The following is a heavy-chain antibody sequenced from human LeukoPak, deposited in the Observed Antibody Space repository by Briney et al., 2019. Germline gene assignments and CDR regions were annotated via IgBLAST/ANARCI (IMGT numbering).Heavy chain of an antibody. Sequence: SETLSLTCTVSGGSISSGAYYWSWVRQLPEKGLDWIGYIGYTGDTYYNPSLRSRVTISIDTSKTQFSLRLSSLTAAATAVYYCARVAAATTNPRFDFWGQGTLVTVSS. CDR1: GGSISSGAYY. J-gene: IGHJ4*02. CDR2: IGYTGDT. D-gene: IGHD1-1*01. CDR3: ARVAAATTNPRFDF. V-gene: IGHV4-31*03.